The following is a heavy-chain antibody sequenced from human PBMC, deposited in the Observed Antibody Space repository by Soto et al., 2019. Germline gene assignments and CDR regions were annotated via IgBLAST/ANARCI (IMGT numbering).Heavy chain of an antibody. CDR1: GGSISSGGYY. Sequence: SETLSLTCTFSGGSISSGGYYWSWIRQHPGKGLEWIGYIYYSGSTYYNPSLKSRVTISVDTSKNQFSLKLSSVTAADTAVYYCARTDQGCSGGSCYGYYGMDVWGQGTTVTVSS. CDR3: ARTDQGCSGGSCYGYYGMDV. CDR2: IYYSGST. J-gene: IGHJ6*02. V-gene: IGHV4-31*03. D-gene: IGHD2-15*01.